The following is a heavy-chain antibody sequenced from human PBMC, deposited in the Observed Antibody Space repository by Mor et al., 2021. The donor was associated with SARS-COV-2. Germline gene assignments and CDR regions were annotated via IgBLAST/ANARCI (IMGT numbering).Heavy chain of an antibody. CDR2: DSDT. Sequence: DSDTRYSPSFEGQVTITADKSLTTAYLQWSILKASDSGMYYCARSHGGEVSFDYWGQGTLVTVSS. J-gene: IGHJ4*02. D-gene: IGHD3-10*01. CDR3: ARSHGGEVSFDY. V-gene: IGHV5-51*01.